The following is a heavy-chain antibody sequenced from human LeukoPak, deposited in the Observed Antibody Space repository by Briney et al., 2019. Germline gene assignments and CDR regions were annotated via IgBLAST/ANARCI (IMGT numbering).Heavy chain of an antibody. D-gene: IGHD5-24*01. J-gene: IGHJ4*02. Sequence: GGSLRLSCAASGFTFSRYWVHWVRQAPGKGLVWVSRIKSDGSSTNYADSVKGRFTISRDNAKNTLYLQMNSLRAEDTAVYYCARDGYNSDFGDYWGQGTLVTVSS. CDR3: ARDGYNSDFGDY. CDR1: GFTFSRYW. CDR2: IKSDGSST. V-gene: IGHV3-74*01.